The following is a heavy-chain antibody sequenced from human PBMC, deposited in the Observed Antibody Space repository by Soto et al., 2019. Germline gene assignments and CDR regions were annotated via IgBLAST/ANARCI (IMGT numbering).Heavy chain of an antibody. J-gene: IGHJ5*02. CDR1: GFTFSSYW. CDR2: IKVDGSDK. CDR3: ARDSFAAGSLDP. D-gene: IGHD6-13*01. V-gene: IGHV3-7*01. Sequence: EVQLVESGGGLVQPGGSLRLSCAASGFTFSSYWMTWVRQAPGKGLEWVANIKVDGSDKYYADSVKGRFTISRDNAKNSLYRQMNSRPAEDTAVYHCARDSFAAGSLDPWGQGSLVTVSS.